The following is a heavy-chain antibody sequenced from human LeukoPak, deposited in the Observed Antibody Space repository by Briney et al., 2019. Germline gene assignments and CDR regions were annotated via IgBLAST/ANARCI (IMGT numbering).Heavy chain of an antibody. Sequence: ASVKVSCKASGYIFTGYYMHWVRQAPGQGLEWMGIINPSGGSTSYAQKFQGRVTMTRDTYTSTVYMELSSLRSEDTAVYYCARGYCSSTSCYVLDDWGQGTLVTVSS. CDR1: GYIFTGYY. CDR3: ARGYCSSTSCYVLDD. D-gene: IGHD2-2*01. V-gene: IGHV1-46*01. CDR2: INPSGGST. J-gene: IGHJ4*02.